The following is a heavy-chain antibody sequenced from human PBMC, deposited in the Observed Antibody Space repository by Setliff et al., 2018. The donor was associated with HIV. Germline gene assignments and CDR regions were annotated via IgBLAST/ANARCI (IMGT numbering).Heavy chain of an antibody. J-gene: IGHJ3*02. Sequence: SETLSLTCDVSGYSLSSGYFWGWIRQPPGKWLEWIGSIYHSGSTYYNPSLKSRVTISVDTSKNQFSLTLSSVTAADTAVYYCASTSRRLGDSSGNEGAFDIWGQGTMVTVSS. CDR3: ASTSRRLGDSSGNEGAFDI. D-gene: IGHD3-22*01. V-gene: IGHV4-38-2*01. CDR1: GYSLSSGYF. CDR2: IYHSGST.